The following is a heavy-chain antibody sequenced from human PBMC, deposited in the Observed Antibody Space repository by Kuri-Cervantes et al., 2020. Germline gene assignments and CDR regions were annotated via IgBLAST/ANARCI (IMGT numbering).Heavy chain of an antibody. CDR3: HYYDSSGKVDY. D-gene: IGHD3-22*01. J-gene: IGHJ4*02. V-gene: IGHV1-2*02. CDR2: INPNSGGT. Sequence: ASVKVSCKASGYTFTGYYMHWVRQAPGQGLEWMGWINPNSGGTNYAQKFQGRVTMTRDTSISTAYMELSRLGSDDTAVYYAHYYDSSGKVDYWGQGTLVTVSS. CDR1: GYTFTGYY.